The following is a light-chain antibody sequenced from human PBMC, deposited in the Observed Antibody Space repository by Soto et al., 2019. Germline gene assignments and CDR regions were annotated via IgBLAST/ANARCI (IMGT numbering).Light chain of an antibody. V-gene: IGKV3-20*01. Sequence: EIVLTQSPGTLSLSPGERATLSCRASQSVSSSYLAWYQQKPGQAPRLLIYGASSRATGIPDRFSGSGSGTDFTHTISRLEPEDFAVYYCQRYGSSPQTFGQGTKVEIK. J-gene: IGKJ1*01. CDR2: GAS. CDR1: QSVSSSY. CDR3: QRYGSSPQT.